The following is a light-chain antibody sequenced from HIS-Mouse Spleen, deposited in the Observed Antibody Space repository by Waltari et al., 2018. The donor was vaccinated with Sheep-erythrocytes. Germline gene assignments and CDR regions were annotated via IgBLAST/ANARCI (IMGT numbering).Light chain of an antibody. CDR3: QAWDSSTAVV. V-gene: IGLV2-23*01. CDR2: EGS. CDR1: SSDVGIYNL. J-gene: IGLJ2*01. Sequence: QSALTQPASVSGSPGQSITIPCPGTSSDVGIYNLLSWYQQHPGKAPKLMIYEGSKRPSGVSNRFSGSKSGNTASLTISGLQAMDEADYYCQAWDSSTAVVFGGGTKLTVL.